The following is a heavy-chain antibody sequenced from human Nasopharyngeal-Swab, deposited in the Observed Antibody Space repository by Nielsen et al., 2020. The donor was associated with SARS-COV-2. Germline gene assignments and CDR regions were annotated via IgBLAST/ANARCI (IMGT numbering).Heavy chain of an antibody. Sequence: SETLSLTCTVSGASISTYYWSWIRQSPGTGLESIGCISYSGSTNYNPSLKSRVSISVDTSKNHLSLSLTYVTAADSAVYYCARSPSPHITMIVVVTHWYFDLWGRGTLVTVSS. V-gene: IGHV4-59*01. CDR1: GASISTYY. CDR2: ISYSGST. CDR3: ARSPSPHITMIVVVTHWYFDL. J-gene: IGHJ2*01. D-gene: IGHD3-22*01.